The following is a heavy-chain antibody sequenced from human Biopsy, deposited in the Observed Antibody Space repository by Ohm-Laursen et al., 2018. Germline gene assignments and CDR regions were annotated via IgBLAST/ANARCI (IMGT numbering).Heavy chain of an antibody. V-gene: IGHV1-2*02. CDR2: INPNSGGT. CDR3: ARGGLNYWYFDL. J-gene: IGHJ2*01. CDR1: GYTFTDSY. Sequence: ASVKVSCKASGYTFTDSYMHWVRQAPGQGLEWMGWINPNSGGTNYAQKFQGRVTMTRDTSMSTAYMELNRLRSDATAVYYCARGGLNYWYFDLWGRDTLVTVSS. D-gene: IGHD1-26*01.